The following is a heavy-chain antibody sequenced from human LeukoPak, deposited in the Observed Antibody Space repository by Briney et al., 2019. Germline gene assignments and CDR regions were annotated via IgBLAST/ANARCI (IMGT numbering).Heavy chain of an antibody. D-gene: IGHD5-18*01. Sequence: PSETLSLTCTVSGGSISSRSYYWGWIRQPPGTGLEWIGSFYYSGSTYYNPSLKSRVTISVDTSKNQFSLKLRSVTAADTAVYYCARSIQLWDYYFDYWGQGTLVTVSS. V-gene: IGHV4-39*01. CDR1: GGSISSRSYY. CDR3: ARSIQLWDYYFDY. J-gene: IGHJ4*02. CDR2: FYYSGST.